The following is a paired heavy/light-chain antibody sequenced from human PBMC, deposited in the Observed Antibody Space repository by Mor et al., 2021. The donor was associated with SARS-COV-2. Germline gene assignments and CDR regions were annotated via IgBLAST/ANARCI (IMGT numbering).Light chain of an antibody. V-gene: IGLV3-19*01. CDR1: SLRNYD. CDR2: GRN. CDR3: NSRDSSRPQLV. Sequence: SSELTQDPAVSVALGQTVRITCQGDSLRNYDASWYQQKPGQAPVLVIYGRNYRPSGIPDRFSGSASGNTASLTITGAQAEDEADYYCNSRDSSRPQLVFGGGTKLTVL. J-gene: IGLJ2*01.
Heavy chain of an antibody. V-gene: IGHV3-43*01. J-gene: IGHJ4*02. CDR3: VKEHTTGWPSLDY. Sequence: DVHLVQSGAVVVQPGGSLRVSCGASGFTFKDYTIHWVRQAPGKALEWVSLIRGDGSFASYADSVRGRFTVSRDNRKNSLYLQMNSLTTEDTSLYYCVKEHTTGWPSLDYWGQGTRVTVSS. D-gene: IGHD6-19*01. CDR1: GFTFKDYT. CDR2: IRGDGSFA.